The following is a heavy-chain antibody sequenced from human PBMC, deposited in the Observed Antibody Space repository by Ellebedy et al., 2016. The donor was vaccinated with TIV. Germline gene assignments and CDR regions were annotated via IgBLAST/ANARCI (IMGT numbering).Heavy chain of an antibody. Sequence: AASVKVSCKASGYTFTSYGISWVRQAPGQGLEWMGWISAYNGNTNYAQKLQGRVTMTTDTSTSTAYMELSSLRSEDTAVYYCAREWGDSSGYYYPFDYWGQGTLVTVSS. D-gene: IGHD3-22*01. CDR1: GYTFTSYG. CDR3: AREWGDSSGYYYPFDY. CDR2: ISAYNGNT. J-gene: IGHJ4*02. V-gene: IGHV1-18*01.